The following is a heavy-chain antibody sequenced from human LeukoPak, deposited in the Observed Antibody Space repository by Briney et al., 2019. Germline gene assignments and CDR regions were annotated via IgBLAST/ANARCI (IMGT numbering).Heavy chain of an antibody. D-gene: IGHD2-2*01. CDR2: IYTSGST. J-gene: IGHJ5*02. CDR1: GGSISSGSYY. Sequence: SETLSLTCTVSGGSISSGSYYWSWIRQPAGKGLEWIGRIYTSGSTNYNPSLKSRVTISVDTSKNQFSLKLSSVTAADTAVYYCARGFPIVVVPAAIQGWFDPWGQGTLDTVSS. V-gene: IGHV4-61*02. CDR3: ARGFPIVVVPAAIQGWFDP.